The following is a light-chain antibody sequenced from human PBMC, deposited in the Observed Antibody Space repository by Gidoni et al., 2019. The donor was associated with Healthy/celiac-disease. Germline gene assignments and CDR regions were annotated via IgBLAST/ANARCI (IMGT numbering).Light chain of an antibody. CDR2: GAS. V-gene: IGKV3-15*01. CDR3: QQYNNWLWT. J-gene: IGKJ1*01. Sequence: EIVMTQSPATLSVSPGERATLSCRASQSVNSNLAWYQQKPGQAPRLLIYGASTRATGIPARFSGSGSGTEFTLTISSLQSEDFAVYYCQQYNNWLWTFGQXTKVEIK. CDR1: QSVNSN.